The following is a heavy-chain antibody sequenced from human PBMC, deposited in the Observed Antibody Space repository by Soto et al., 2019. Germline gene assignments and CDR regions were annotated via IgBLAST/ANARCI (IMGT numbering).Heavy chain of an antibody. CDR1: GGSINNYY. V-gene: IGHV4-59*01. CDR2: SYYSGTT. Sequence: LSLTCTVSGGSINNYYWSWIRQSPGRGLEWIGCSYYSGTTNYNPSLSSRVTISIGASKTQFSLRLRSVTAADTAVYYCARRQDWNYLFDNWGPGILVTVSS. CDR3: ARRQDWNYLFDN. D-gene: IGHD1-7*01. J-gene: IGHJ4*02.